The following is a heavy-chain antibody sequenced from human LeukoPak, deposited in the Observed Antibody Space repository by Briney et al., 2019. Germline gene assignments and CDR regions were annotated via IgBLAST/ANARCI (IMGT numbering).Heavy chain of an antibody. CDR2: ISYDGSNK. CDR1: GCTFSSYA. J-gene: IGHJ4*02. Sequence: GRSLRLSCAASGCTFSSYAMHWVRQAPGKGLEWVAVISYDGSNKYYADSVKGRFTISRDNSKNTLYLQMSSLRAEDTAVYYCARVPHMWCGGDCYYFDYWGQGTLVTVSS. V-gene: IGHV3-30-3*01. CDR3: ARVPHMWCGGDCYYFDY. D-gene: IGHD2-21*02.